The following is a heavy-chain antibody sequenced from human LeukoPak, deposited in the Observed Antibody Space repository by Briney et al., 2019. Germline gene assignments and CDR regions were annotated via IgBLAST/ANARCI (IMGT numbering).Heavy chain of an antibody. CDR2: ISYDGSNK. Sequence: GGSLRLSCAASGFTFSSYAMHWVRQAPGKGLEWVAVISYDGSNKYYADSVKGRFTISRDNPKNTLYLQMNSLRAEDTAVYYCARDAGDCWGQGTLVTVSS. J-gene: IGHJ4*02. V-gene: IGHV3-30-3*01. CDR1: GFTFSSYA. CDR3: ARDAGDC.